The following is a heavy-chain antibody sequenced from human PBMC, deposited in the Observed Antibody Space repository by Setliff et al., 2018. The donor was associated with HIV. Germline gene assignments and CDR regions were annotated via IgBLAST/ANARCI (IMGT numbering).Heavy chain of an antibody. CDR1: GDSISGYY. CDR2: MHTSGNT. J-gene: IGHJ3*02. V-gene: IGHV4-4*07. Sequence: GDSISGYYWSWIRQPAGKGLEWIGRMHTSGNTNYNPSLKSRVTMSVDTSKNQFSLRLSSVTAADTAVYYCARDGDYRNGDYDAFDIWGQGTMVTVSS. D-gene: IGHD4-17*01. CDR3: ARDGDYRNGDYDAFDI.